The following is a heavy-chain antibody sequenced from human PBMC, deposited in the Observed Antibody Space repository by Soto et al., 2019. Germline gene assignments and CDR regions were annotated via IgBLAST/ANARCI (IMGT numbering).Heavy chain of an antibody. Sequence: QVQLVQSGAEVKKPGASVKVSCKASGYIFSSYGISWVRQAPGQGLEWMGWISPLNGNTNYDQKLQGRLTMTTDTSPSTASMELRSLRSDDTAVYYCARMLSNYYYALDVWGQGTTVTVSS. V-gene: IGHV1-18*04. J-gene: IGHJ6*02. CDR3: ARMLSNYYYALDV. D-gene: IGHD2-8*01. CDR2: ISPLNGNT. CDR1: GYIFSSYG.